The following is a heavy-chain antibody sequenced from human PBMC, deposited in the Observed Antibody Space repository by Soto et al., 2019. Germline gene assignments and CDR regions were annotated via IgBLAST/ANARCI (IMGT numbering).Heavy chain of an antibody. CDR3: AKSAPMDAGDKYYYDF. CDR2: IIPFFGTA. V-gene: IGHV1-69*13. Sequence: SVKVSCKASGGTFSTFGISWVRQAPGQGLEWMGGIIPFFGTARYSQKFEDRITIAVDESTNTVYMDLRSLTSEDTAIYYCAKSAPMDAGDKYYYDFWGQGALVTVSS. D-gene: IGHD4-17*01. CDR1: GGTFSTFG. J-gene: IGHJ4*02.